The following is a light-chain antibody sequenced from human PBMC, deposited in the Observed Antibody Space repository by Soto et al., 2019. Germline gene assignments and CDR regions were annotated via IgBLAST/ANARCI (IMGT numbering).Light chain of an antibody. J-gene: IGLJ1*01. CDR2: DDS. CDR1: NIGSKS. CDR3: QVWDSSSDQGV. V-gene: IGLV3-21*02. Sequence: SYELTQPPSVSVAPGQTARITSGGNNIGSKSVHWYQQKPGQAPVLVVYDDSDRPSGIPERFSGSNSGNTATLTISRVEDGDEADYYCQVWDSSSDQGVFGTGTKVTV.